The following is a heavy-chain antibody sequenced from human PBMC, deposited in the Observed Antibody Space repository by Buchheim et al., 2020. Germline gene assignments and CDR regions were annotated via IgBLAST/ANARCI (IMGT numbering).Heavy chain of an antibody. J-gene: IGHJ4*02. D-gene: IGHD3-16*02. Sequence: DVQLVESGGGLVKPGGSLRLSCAASGFTFRNVWMSWVRQTPGKGLEWVGRMRSIADGGTTDYAAPVKGRFTIFRDDSKNMLFLQMNSLRTEDTAVYYCATEPYVWGNYRYSTNDYWGQG. V-gene: IGHV3-15*01. CDR2: MRSIADGGTT. CDR3: ATEPYVWGNYRYSTNDY. CDR1: GFTFRNVW.